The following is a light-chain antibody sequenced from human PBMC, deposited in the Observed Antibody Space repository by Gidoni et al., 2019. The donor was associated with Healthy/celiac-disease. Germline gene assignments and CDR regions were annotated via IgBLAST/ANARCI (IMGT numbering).Light chain of an antibody. CDR1: QGISNY. CDR3: QKYNSAPLT. J-gene: IGKJ5*01. V-gene: IGKV1-27*01. CDR2: AAS. Sequence: DIQMTESPSSLSASVGDRVTITCRASQGISNYLAWYQQKPGKVPKLLIYAASTLQSGVPSRFSGSGSGTDFTLTISSLQPEDVATYYCQKYNSAPLTFXQXTRLEIK.